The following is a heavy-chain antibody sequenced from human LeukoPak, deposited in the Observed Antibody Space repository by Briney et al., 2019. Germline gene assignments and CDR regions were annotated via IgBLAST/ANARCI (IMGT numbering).Heavy chain of an antibody. V-gene: IGHV5-51*01. CDR1: GYSFTSYW. CDR3: ARRPFYYDSSGYLPPNAFDI. Sequence: GESLKISCKGSGYSFTSYWIDWVRQMPGKGLEWMWIIYPGDSDTRYSPSFQGQVTISADKSISTAYLQWSSLKASDTAMYYCARRPFYYDSSGYLPPNAFDIWGQGTMVTVSS. D-gene: IGHD3-22*01. J-gene: IGHJ3*02. CDR2: IYPGDSDT.